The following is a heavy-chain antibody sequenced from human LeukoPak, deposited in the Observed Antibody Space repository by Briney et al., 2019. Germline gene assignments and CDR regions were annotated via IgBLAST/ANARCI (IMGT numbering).Heavy chain of an antibody. CDR1: GYSISSGYY. J-gene: IGHJ4*02. CDR2: IYQSGKT. Sequence: PSQTLSLTCSVSGYSISSGYYWGWIRQPPGKGLEWMGIIYQSGKTYCNPSLESRVTISVDTSKNQFSLKMNSMTAADTAMYYCARGLPGGQLSRYDYWGQGTLVTVSS. D-gene: IGHD6-13*01. CDR3: ARGLPGGQLSRYDY. V-gene: IGHV4-38-2*02.